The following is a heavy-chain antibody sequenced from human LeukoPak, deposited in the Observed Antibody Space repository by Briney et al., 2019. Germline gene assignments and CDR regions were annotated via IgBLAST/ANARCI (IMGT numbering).Heavy chain of an antibody. D-gene: IGHD3-10*01. V-gene: IGHV3-23*01. CDR3: AKAYYYGSGSLPFDP. J-gene: IGHJ5*02. CDR1: GFTFSSYA. Sequence: SGGSLRLSCAASGFTFSSYAMSRVRQAPGKGLEWVSAISGSGGSTYYADSVKGRFTISRDNSKNTLYLQRNSLRAEDTAVYYCAKAYYYGSGSLPFDPWGQGTLVTVSS. CDR2: ISGSGGST.